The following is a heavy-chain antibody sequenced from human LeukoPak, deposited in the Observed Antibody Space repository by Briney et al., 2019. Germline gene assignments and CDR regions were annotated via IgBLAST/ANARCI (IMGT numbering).Heavy chain of an antibody. D-gene: IGHD5-24*01. CDR1: GFTFRSYS. CDR2: SSSSSSSTI. V-gene: IGHV3-48*04. J-gene: IGHJ4*02. CDR3: VRGNRDGYNYIFDY. Sequence: GGSLRLSCAASGFTFRSYSMNWVRQAPGKGLEWVAYSSSSSSSTIYYADSVKGRFTISRDNAKNSAFLQMNSLRAEDTAVYYCVRGNRDGYNYIFDYWGQGTLVTVSS.